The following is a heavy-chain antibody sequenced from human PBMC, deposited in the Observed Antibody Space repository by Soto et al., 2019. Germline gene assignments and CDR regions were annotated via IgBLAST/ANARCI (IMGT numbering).Heavy chain of an antibody. CDR3: ARDAYGSGYFDY. CDR2: IYYSGST. Sequence: SETLSLTCTVSGGSISSGGYYWSWIRQHPGKGLEWIGYIYYSGSTYYNPSLKSRVTISVDTSKNQFSLKLSSVTAADTAVYYCARDAYGSGYFDYWGQGNLVTVSS. V-gene: IGHV4-31*03. J-gene: IGHJ4*02. D-gene: IGHD3-10*01. CDR1: GGSISSGGYY.